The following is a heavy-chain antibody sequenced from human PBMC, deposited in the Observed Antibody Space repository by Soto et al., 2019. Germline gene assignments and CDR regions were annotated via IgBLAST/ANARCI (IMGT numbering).Heavy chain of an antibody. D-gene: IGHD1-20*01. J-gene: IGHJ4*02. CDR1: GFTFSSYA. CDR3: AKDLTGTADFDY. CDR2: ISGSGGST. V-gene: IGHV3-23*01. Sequence: HPGGSLRLSCSASGFTFSSYAMSWVRQAPGKGLEWVSAISGSGGSTYYADSVKGRFTISRDNSKNTLYLQMNSLRAEDTAVYYCAKDLTGTADFDYWGQGTLVTVSS.